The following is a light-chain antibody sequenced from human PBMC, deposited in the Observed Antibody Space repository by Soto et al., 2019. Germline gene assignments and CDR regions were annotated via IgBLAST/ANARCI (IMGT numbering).Light chain of an antibody. CDR1: QGIRSY. J-gene: IGKJ3*01. V-gene: IGKV1-9*01. Sequence: DIQLTQSPSFLSASVGDRVTITCRAIQGIRSYLAWYQQRPGKAPELLIYGASTLRPGGASRFSGSGSGTEFTLTISSLQPEDFATYFCQQLNTFPHFFTFGPGTKVDIK. CDR3: QQLNTFPHFFT. CDR2: GAS.